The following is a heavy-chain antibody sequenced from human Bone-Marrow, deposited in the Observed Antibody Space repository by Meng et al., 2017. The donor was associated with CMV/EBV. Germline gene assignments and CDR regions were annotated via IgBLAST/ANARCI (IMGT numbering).Heavy chain of an antibody. CDR1: GGTFSSYA. V-gene: IGHV1-18*01. D-gene: IGHD2-2*01. CDR2: ISAYNGNT. Sequence: ASVKVSCKPSGGTFSSYAISWVRQAPGQGLEWMGGISAYNGNTNYAQKLQGRVTMTTDTSTSTAYMELRSLRSDDTAVYYCAARGKYCSSTSCYQHWGQGTLVTVSS. CDR3: AARGKYCSSTSCYQH. J-gene: IGHJ1*01.